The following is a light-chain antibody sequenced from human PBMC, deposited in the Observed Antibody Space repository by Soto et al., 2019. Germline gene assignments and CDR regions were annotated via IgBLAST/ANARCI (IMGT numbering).Light chain of an antibody. V-gene: IGKV3-15*01. CDR3: QQYNHWPLYT. J-gene: IGKJ2*01. Sequence: EVVMTQSPATLSVSPGDGATLSCRARRSVSRNLAWYQQRPGRAPRLLIYDASTRATNIPTRFSGSGSGTEFTLTISSPQSEDFAVYYCQQYNHWPLYTFGQGTKLEIK. CDR1: RSVSRN. CDR2: DAS.